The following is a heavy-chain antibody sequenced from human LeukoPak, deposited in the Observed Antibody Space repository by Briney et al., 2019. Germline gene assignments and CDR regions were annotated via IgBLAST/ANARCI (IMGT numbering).Heavy chain of an antibody. Sequence: GGSLRLSCAASGFTFSSYAMTWVRQAPGKGPEWGSGISGSGDRTYYTDSVQGRFTISRDNSKNTLDLQMTSLRAEGTAVYYCAKRDNNDYYTGLHVFDIWGQGTMVTVSS. CDR3: AKRDNNDYYTGLHVFDI. J-gene: IGHJ3*02. D-gene: IGHD3-22*01. V-gene: IGHV3-23*01. CDR2: ISGSGDRT. CDR1: GFTFSSYA.